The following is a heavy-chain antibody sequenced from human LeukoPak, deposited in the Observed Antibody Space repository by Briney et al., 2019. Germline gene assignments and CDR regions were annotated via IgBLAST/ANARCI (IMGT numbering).Heavy chain of an antibody. CDR3: ARSYDPLYFDF. CDR2: IYYSGST. V-gene: IGHV4-30-4*08. Sequence: SETLSLTCTVSGGSTSSGDYYWSWIRQPPGKGLEYIGYIYYSGSTYYNPSLKSRVTISEDTSKNQFSLQLNSVTAADTAVYYCARSYDPLYFDFWGQGTLVTVSS. J-gene: IGHJ4*02. D-gene: IGHD3-3*01. CDR1: GGSTSSGDYY.